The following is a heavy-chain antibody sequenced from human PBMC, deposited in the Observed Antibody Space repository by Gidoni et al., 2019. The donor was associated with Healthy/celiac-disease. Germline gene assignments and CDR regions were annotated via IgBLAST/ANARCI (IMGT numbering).Heavy chain of an antibody. J-gene: IGHJ4*02. D-gene: IGHD6-13*01. CDR1: GGSFRGYY. CDR2: INHSGST. V-gene: IGHV4-34*01. CDR3: ARGRPGIAAAGTGLYYFDY. Sequence: QVQLQQWGAGLWKPSETLSLTCAVYGGSFRGYYWSWIRQPPGKGLEWIGEINHSGSTNYNPSLKSRVTISVDTSKNQFSLKLSSVTAADTAVYYCARGRPGIAAAGTGLYYFDYWGQGTLVTVSS.